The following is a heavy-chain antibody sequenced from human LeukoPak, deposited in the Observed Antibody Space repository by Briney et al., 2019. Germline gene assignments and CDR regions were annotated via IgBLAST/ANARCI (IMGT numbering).Heavy chain of an antibody. CDR3: AKAGTEDGYNIYIDH. D-gene: IGHD5-24*01. CDR1: GFTFSGYA. Sequence: TGGSLRLSCAASGFTFSGYAMSWVRQAPGKGLEWVSLISGSGGGTYYADSVKGRFTIFRDNSKNTLYLQMNSLRAEDTAVYYCAKAGTEDGYNIYIDHWGQGTLVTVSS. CDR2: ISGSGGGT. V-gene: IGHV3-23*01. J-gene: IGHJ4*02.